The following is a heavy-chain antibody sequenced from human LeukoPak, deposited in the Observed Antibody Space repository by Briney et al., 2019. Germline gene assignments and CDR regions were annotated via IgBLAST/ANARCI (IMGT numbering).Heavy chain of an antibody. V-gene: IGHV3-23*01. J-gene: IGHJ5*02. Sequence: PGGSLRLSCAASGFTFSSYGMTWVRQAPGKGLEWDSTINTSGGSTYYTDSVKGRFTGSRDNSKNTLYLQMNSLRAEDAAVYHCAKGYNWHDRWGQGTLVTVSS. CDR1: GFTFSSYG. CDR2: INTSGGST. CDR3: AKGYNWHDR.